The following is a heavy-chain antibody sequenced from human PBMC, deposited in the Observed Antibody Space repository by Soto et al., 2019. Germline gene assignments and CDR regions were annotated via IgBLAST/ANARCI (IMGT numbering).Heavy chain of an antibody. Sequence: GGSLRLSCAASGFTFSSYSMNWVRQAQGKGLEWVSSISSSSSYIYYADSVKGRFTISRDNAKNSLYLQMNSLRAEDTAVYYCAREMCLISSTSCYDDYWGQGTLVTVSS. V-gene: IGHV3-21*01. CDR1: GFTFSSYS. CDR2: ISSSSSYI. J-gene: IGHJ4*02. CDR3: AREMCLISSTSCYDDY. D-gene: IGHD2-2*01.